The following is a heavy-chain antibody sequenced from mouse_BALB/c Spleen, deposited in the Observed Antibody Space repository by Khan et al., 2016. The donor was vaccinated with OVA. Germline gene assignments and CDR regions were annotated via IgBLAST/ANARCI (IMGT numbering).Heavy chain of an antibody. CDR3: ARREAMDY. CDR1: GFTFNSFV. CDR2: ISSGSSTF. V-gene: IGHV5-17*02. J-gene: IGHJ4*01. Sequence: EVELVESGGGLVQPGGSRKLSCAASGFTFNSFVMHWVRQAPWKGLGWVAYISSGSSTFYYADTVQGRFTLSRDNPKNTLFLQMTSLRSEDTSMYYCARREAMDYWGQGTSVTVSS.